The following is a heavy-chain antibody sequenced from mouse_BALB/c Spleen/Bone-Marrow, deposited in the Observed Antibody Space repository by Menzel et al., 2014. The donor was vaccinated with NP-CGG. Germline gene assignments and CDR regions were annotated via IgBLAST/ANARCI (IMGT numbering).Heavy chain of an antibody. V-gene: IGHV1-9*01. CDR1: GYTFSNYW. CDR3: ARGNPFDF. Sequence: VQLQESGGELMKPGASVKISCKAPGYTFSNYWIQWVKQRPGHGPEWIGEILPGSDNTNHNEKFKGKATFTADTSSNTAYMQLSSLTSEDSAVYYCARGNPFDFWGQGTTLTVSS. CDR2: ILPGSDNT. J-gene: IGHJ2*01.